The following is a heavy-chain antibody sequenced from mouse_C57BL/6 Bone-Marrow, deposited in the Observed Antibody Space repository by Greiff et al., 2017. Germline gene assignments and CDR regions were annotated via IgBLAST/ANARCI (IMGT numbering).Heavy chain of an antibody. J-gene: IGHJ3*01. CDR2: IDPEGGDT. V-gene: IGHV14-1*01. D-gene: IGHD1-1*01. CDR3: TLLLRSWFTE. Sequence: VQLQQSGAELVRPGASVKLSCTASGFNIKDYYMHWVKQRPEQGLEWIGRIDPEGGDTEYAPKFQGKATMTADTSSNTAYLQISSLTSEDTAVYYCTLLLRSWFTEWGQGFLVTVSA. CDR1: GFNIKDYY.